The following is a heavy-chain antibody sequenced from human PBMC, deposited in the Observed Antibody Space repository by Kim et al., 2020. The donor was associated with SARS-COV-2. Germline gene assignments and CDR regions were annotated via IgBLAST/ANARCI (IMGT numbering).Heavy chain of an antibody. V-gene: IGHV3-64D*06. D-gene: IGHD5-12*01. CDR3: VKTGYSGYDSGGDYYYGMDV. Sequence: RFTISRDNSKNTLYLQMSSLRAEDTAVYYCVKTGYSGYDSGGDYYYGMDVWGQGTTVTVSS. J-gene: IGHJ6*02.